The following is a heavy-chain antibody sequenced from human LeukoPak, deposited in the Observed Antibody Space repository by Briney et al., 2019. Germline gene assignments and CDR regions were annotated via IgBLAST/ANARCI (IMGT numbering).Heavy chain of an antibody. V-gene: IGHV3-74*01. Sequence: GGSLRLSCAASGFTFSSYWLHWLRQAPGKGLTWVSRINSDGSRINYADSVKGRFTSSRDNAKNTLYLQMNSLRVEDTAVYFCARGGPVKSIYDPHWYDPWGQGTLVTVSS. D-gene: IGHD5/OR15-5a*01. J-gene: IGHJ5*02. CDR1: GFTFSSYW. CDR2: INSDGSRI. CDR3: ARGGPVKSIYDPHWYDP.